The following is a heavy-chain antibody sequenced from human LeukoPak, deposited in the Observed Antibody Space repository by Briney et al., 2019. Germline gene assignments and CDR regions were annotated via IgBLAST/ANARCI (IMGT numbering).Heavy chain of an antibody. CDR3: ANLYGDYGDY. J-gene: IGHJ4*02. V-gene: IGHV3-23*01. CDR1: GFIFSSYA. CDR2: ISGSGGSA. D-gene: IGHD4-17*01. Sequence: GGSLRLSCVAPGFIFSSYAMSWVRQAPGKGLERVSGISGSGGSAFYADSVKGRFTISRDNAKSTLYLEMNSLRAGDTAVYYCANLYGDYGDYWGQGNLVTVSS.